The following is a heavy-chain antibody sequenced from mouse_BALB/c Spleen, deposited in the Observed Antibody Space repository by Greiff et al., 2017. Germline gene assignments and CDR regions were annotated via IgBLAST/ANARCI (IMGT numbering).Heavy chain of an antibody. CDR3: ARLGYYAMDY. CDR2: IDPYNGGT. CDR1: GYSFTGYN. J-gene: IGHJ4*01. V-gene: IGHV1S135*01. Sequence: EVKLQESGPELGKPGASVKISCKASGYSFTGYNMYWVKQSHRKSLEWIGYIDPYNGGTSYNQKSKGKATLTVDKSSSTAYMHLNSLTSEDSAIYYCARLGYYAMDYWGQGTSVTVSS. D-gene: IGHD4-1*01.